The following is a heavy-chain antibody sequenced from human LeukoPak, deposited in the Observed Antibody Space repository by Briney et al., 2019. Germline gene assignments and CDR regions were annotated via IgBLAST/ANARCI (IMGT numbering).Heavy chain of an antibody. CDR2: ISWNSGSI. CDR1: GFTFDDYA. J-gene: IGHJ3*02. V-gene: IGHV3-9*03. Sequence: GRSLRLSCAASGFTFDDYAMHWVRQAPGKGLEWVSGISWNSGSIGYADSVKGRFTISRDNAKNSLYLQMNSLRAEDMALYYCAKDITPGYYYDSSGAFDIWGQGTMVTVSS. CDR3: AKDITPGYYYDSSGAFDI. D-gene: IGHD3-22*01.